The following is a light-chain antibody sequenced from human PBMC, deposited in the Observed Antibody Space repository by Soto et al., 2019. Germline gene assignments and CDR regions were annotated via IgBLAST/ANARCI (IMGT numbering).Light chain of an antibody. CDR3: QRYGHSGLYT. Sequence: EIVLTQSPGTLSLSPGERATLSCSASQSVINNRLAWYQQKSGQAPRLLIYCASTSATDIPDRFSGSGSGKELTLTSSRVDPEDLEVCLFQRYGHSGLYTFGQGTNLEIQ. V-gene: IGKV3-20*01. CDR2: CAS. J-gene: IGKJ2*01. CDR1: QSVINNR.